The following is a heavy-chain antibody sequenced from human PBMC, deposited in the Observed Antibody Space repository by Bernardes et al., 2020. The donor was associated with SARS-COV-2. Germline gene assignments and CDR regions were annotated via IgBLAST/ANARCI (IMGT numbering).Heavy chain of an antibody. D-gene: IGHD2-2*01. V-gene: IGHV3-21*01. CDR3: ARSQGGSTSPIDDAFDI. Sequence: GGSLRLSCAASGFTFSSYSMNWVRQAPGKGLEWVSSISSSSSYIYYADSVKGRFTISRDNAKNSLYLQMNSLRAEDTAVYYCARSQGGSTSPIDDAFDIWGQGTMVTVSS. CDR2: ISSSSSYI. J-gene: IGHJ3*02. CDR1: GFTFSSYS.